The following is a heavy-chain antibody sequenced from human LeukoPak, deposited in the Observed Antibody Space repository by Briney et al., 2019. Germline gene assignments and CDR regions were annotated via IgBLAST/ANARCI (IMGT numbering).Heavy chain of an antibody. V-gene: IGHV4-38-2*02. Sequence: PSETLSLTCTVSDYSISSGYYWGWIRQPPGKGLEWIGSIFRTGSTYYNPSLKSRVTLSVDTSKNQLSLRLTSVTAADAAVYYCVRDPAILTGLGDAFDLWGQGTMVTVSS. CDR1: DYSISSGYY. J-gene: IGHJ3*01. CDR2: IFRTGST. CDR3: VRDPAILTGLGDAFDL. D-gene: IGHD3-9*01.